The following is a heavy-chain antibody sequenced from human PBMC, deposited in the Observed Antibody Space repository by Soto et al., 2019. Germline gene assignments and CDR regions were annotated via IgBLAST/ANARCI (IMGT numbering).Heavy chain of an antibody. CDR2: INADNGNT. Sequence: ASVKVSCKASGYTFIYYAIHWVRQAPGQRLEWMGWINADNGNTKYSQKFQGRVTITRDTSASTAYMELSSLRSEDTAVYYCARGTSSGYYYFDYWGRGTLVTVSS. D-gene: IGHD3-22*01. CDR3: ARGTSSGYYYFDY. V-gene: IGHV1-3*01. CDR1: GYTFIYYA. J-gene: IGHJ4*02.